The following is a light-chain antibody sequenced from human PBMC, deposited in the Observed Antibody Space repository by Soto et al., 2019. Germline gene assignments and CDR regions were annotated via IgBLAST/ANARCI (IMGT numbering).Light chain of an antibody. V-gene: IGLV1-47*02. CDR1: NANIGNNF. CDR2: SND. J-gene: IGLJ1*01. CDR3: VAWDDSLSGLV. Sequence: QSVLTQPPSASGTPGQRVTISCSGRNANIGNNFVCWYQQLPGTAPKLLIYSNDQRPSGVPDRFSGSKSGTSAFLAISGLRSEDEADYYCVAWDDSLSGLVFGTGTRSPS.